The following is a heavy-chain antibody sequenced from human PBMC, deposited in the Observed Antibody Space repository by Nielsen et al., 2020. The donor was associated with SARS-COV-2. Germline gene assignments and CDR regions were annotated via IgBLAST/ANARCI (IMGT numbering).Heavy chain of an antibody. J-gene: IGHJ4*02. CDR1: GYTFNKDF. CDR3: ATSWYHYPTSGWTPHVVH. D-gene: IGHD3-10*01. CDR2: INPSDGRT. V-gene: IGHV1-46*02. Sequence: ASVKVSCKASGYTFNKDFVHWVRQAPGQGLEWTGRINPSDGRTTSAAKFQGRVTMTRDTSSSTVYMELSSLRSDDTAVYYCATSWYHYPTSGWTPHVVHWGQGTLVTVSS.